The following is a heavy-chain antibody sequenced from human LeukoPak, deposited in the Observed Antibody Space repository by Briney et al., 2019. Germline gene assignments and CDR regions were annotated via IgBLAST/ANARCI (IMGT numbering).Heavy chain of an antibody. V-gene: IGHV1-69*13. CDR1: GGTFSSYA. CDR2: IIPIFGTA. CDR3: ARSYGYTFYYYYGMDV. J-gene: IGHJ6*02. D-gene: IGHD5-18*01. Sequence: ASVKVSCKASGGTFSSYAISWVRQAPGQGLEWMGGIIPIFGTANYAQKFQGRVTITADESTSTAYMELSSLRSEDTAVYYCARSYGYTFYYYYGMDVWGQGTTVTVSS.